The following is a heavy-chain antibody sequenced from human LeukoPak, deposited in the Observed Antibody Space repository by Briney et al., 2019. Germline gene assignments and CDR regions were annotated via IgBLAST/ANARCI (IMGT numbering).Heavy chain of an antibody. Sequence: HSGGSLRLSCAASGFTFSGSAMHWVRQASGKGLEWVGRIRSKANSYATAYAASVKGRFTISRDDSKNTAYLQMNSLKTEDTAVYYCTIAAAETYFDYWGQGTLVTVSS. D-gene: IGHD6-13*01. J-gene: IGHJ4*02. CDR2: IRSKANSYAT. V-gene: IGHV3-73*01. CDR1: GFTFSGSA. CDR3: TIAAAETYFDY.